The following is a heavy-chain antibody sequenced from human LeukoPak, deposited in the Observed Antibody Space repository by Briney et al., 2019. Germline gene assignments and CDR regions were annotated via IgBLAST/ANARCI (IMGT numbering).Heavy chain of an antibody. CDR3: ARAPPYYDFWSGYFRGYYYYGMDV. Sequence: GASVKVSCKASGYTFTSYAMNWVRQAPGQGLEWMGWINTNTGNPTYAQGFTGRFVFSLDTSVSTAYLQISSLKAEDTAVYYCARAPPYYDFWSGYFRGYYYYGMDVRGQGTTVTVSS. J-gene: IGHJ6*02. D-gene: IGHD3-3*01. CDR2: INTNTGNP. CDR1: GYTFTSYA. V-gene: IGHV7-4-1*02.